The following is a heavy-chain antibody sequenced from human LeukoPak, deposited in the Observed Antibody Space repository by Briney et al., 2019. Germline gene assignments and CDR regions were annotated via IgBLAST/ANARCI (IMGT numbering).Heavy chain of an antibody. CDR1: GGSISSYY. Sequence: SETLSLTCTVSGGSISSYYWSWIRQPPGKGLEWIGYIYYSGSTNYNPSLKSRVTISVDTSKNQFSLKLSSVTAADTAVYYCARAGYGSSWFSYNWFDPWGQGTLVTVSS. D-gene: IGHD6-13*01. J-gene: IGHJ5*02. V-gene: IGHV4-59*01. CDR2: IYYSGST. CDR3: ARAGYGSSWFSYNWFDP.